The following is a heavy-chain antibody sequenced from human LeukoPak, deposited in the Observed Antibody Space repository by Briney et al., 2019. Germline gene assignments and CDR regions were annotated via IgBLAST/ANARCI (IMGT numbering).Heavy chain of an antibody. CDR3: ARGPENDGVPHWFDP. CDR2: INPSGGST. CDR1: GYTFTSYY. Sequence: ASVKVSCKASGYTFTSYYMQWVRQAPGQGLEWMGTINPSGGSTSYAQKFQGRVTMTRDTSTSTVYMELSSLRSEDTAVYYCARGPENDGVPHWFDPWGQGTLVTVSS. D-gene: IGHD1-1*01. V-gene: IGHV1-46*03. J-gene: IGHJ5*02.